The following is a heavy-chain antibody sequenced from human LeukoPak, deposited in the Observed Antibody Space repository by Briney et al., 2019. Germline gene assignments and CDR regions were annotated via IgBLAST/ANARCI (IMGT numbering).Heavy chain of an antibody. Sequence: GESLRLSCAASGFTFSSYAITWVRQAPGKGLEWVSAMNGRGLTTYYADSVKGRFTISRDNSKNTLYLHMNSLRAEDTAVYYCAKAYDNCGGDCSPLDYNDYWGQGTLVTVSS. J-gene: IGHJ4*02. D-gene: IGHD2-21*02. CDR1: GFTFSSYA. CDR3: AKAYDNCGGDCSPLDYNDY. CDR2: MNGRGLTT. V-gene: IGHV3-23*01.